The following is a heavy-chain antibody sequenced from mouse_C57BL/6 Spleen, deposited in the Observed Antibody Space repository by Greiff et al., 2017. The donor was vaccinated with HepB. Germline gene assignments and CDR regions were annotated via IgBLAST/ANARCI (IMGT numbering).Heavy chain of an antibody. V-gene: IGHV5-17*01. CDR3: ARGDYGSSQAWFAY. CDR2: ISSGSSTI. CDR1: GFTFSDYG. J-gene: IGHJ3*01. Sequence: EVQLVESGGGLVKPGGSLKLSCAASGFTFSDYGMHWVRQAPEKGLEWVAYISSGSSTIYYADTVKGRFTISRDNAKNTLFLQMTSLRSEDTAMYYCARGDYGSSQAWFAYWGQGTLVTVSA. D-gene: IGHD1-1*01.